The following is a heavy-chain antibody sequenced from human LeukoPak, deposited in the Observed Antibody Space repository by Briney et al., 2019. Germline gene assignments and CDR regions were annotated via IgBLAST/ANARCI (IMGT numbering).Heavy chain of an antibody. CDR2: IKQDGSDK. D-gene: IGHD3-10*01. CDR1: GFIFSSYW. V-gene: IGHV3-7*05. J-gene: IGHJ4*02. CDR3: ARESRSRGDSD. Sequence: TGGSLRLSCAASGFIFSSYWMSWVGQAPGRGLEWVANIKQDGSDKSYVDFVKGRFTISRDNAENSLYLQMNSLRAEDTAAYYCARESRSRGDSDWGQGTLVTVSS.